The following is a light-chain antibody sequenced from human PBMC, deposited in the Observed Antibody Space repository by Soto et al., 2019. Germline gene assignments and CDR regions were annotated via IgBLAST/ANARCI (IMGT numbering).Light chain of an antibody. CDR2: KTS. Sequence: DIQMTQSPSTLSASVGDRVTNTCRASQSIGVWLAWYQQKPGTAPKLLIYKTSTLDSGVPLRFSGSGSGTEFTLTISSLQPDDFATYYCQQYINYFRTFGQGTKVEIK. CDR3: QQYINYFRT. J-gene: IGKJ1*01. V-gene: IGKV1-5*03. CDR1: QSIGVW.